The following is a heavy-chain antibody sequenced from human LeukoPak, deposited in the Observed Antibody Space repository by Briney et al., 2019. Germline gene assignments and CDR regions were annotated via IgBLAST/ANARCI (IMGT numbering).Heavy chain of an antibody. CDR3: ARDPIHLAVAGTDYFDY. J-gene: IGHJ4*02. D-gene: IGHD6-19*01. CDR1: GGSISSYY. V-gene: IGHV4-4*07. Sequence: SETLSLTCTVSGGSISSYYWSWIRQPAGKGLEWIGRIYTSGSTNYNPSLKSRVTISVDTSKNQFSLKLSSVTAADTAVYYCARDPIHLAVAGTDYFDYWGQGTLVTVSS. CDR2: IYTSGST.